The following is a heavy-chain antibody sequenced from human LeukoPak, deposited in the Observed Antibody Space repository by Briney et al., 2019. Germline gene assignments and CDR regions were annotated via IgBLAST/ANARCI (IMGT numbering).Heavy chain of an antibody. D-gene: IGHD2-2*01. J-gene: IGHJ4*02. CDR1: GGSISSYY. V-gene: IGHV4-59*12. Sequence: PSETLSLTCTVSGGSISSYYWSWIRQPPGKGLEWIGYIYYSGSTNYNPSLKSRVTISVDTSKNQFSLKLSSVTAADTAVYYCARGRQLPRPRYFDYWGQGTLVTVSS. CDR2: IYYSGST. CDR3: ARGRQLPRPRYFDY.